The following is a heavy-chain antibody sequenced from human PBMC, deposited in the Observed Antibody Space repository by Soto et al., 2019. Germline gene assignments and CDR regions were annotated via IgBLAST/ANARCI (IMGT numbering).Heavy chain of an antibody. V-gene: IGHV4-61*08. CDR1: GASVSTGEHY. CDR2: IYQRVIT. Sequence: SETLSLTCTVSGASVSTGEHYWSWIRQPPGKGLEWIGYIYQRVITRYADSVKGRFTISRDNAKNSLFLQMNNLTVEDTAVYYCAKENWANPDSWGQGTLVTVSS. D-gene: IGHD7-27*01. CDR3: AKENWANPDS. J-gene: IGHJ4*02.